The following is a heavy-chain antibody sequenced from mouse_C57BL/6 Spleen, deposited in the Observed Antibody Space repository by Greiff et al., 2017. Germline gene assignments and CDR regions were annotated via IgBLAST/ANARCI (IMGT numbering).Heavy chain of an antibody. D-gene: IGHD1-1*01. V-gene: IGHV1-72*01. CDR3: GRGYYGSGGYYLGD. J-gene: IGHJ2*01. CDR1: GYTFTSYW. CDR2: IDPNSGGT. Sequence: QVQLKESGAELVKPGASVKLSCKASGYTFTSYWMHWVKQRPGRGLEWIGRIDPNSGGTKYNEKFKSKATLTVDKPSSTAYMQLSSLPSEDSAVYYCGRGYYGSGGYYLGDWGTGTTLTVSS.